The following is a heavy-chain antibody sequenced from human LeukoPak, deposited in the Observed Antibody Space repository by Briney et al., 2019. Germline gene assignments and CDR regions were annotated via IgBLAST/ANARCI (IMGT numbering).Heavy chain of an antibody. V-gene: IGHV4-4*07. CDR3: ARDGGVGAQYYFDY. D-gene: IGHD1-26*01. J-gene: IGHJ4*02. CDR2: LYTSGST. CDR1: GGSISSYY. Sequence: SETLPLTCSVSGGSISSYYWSWIRQPAGKGLEWIGRLYTSGSTNYNPSLKSRVTMSVDTSKNQFSLKLSSVTAADTAVYYCARDGGVGAQYYFDYWGQGTPVTVSS.